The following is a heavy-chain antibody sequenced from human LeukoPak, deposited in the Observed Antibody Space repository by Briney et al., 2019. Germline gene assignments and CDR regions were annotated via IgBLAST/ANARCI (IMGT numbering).Heavy chain of an antibody. J-gene: IGHJ4*02. V-gene: IGHV3-48*01. CDR1: GFTFSSHS. CDR2: IRSSSSSI. CDR3: AKDFGSTLYQDY. D-gene: IGHD3-16*02. Sequence: GGSLRLSCAASGFTFSSHSMNWVRQAPGKGLEWISYIRSSSSSIFYADSVKGRFTISRDNSKNTLYLQMNSLRAEDTAVYYCAKDFGSTLYQDYWGQGTLVTVSS.